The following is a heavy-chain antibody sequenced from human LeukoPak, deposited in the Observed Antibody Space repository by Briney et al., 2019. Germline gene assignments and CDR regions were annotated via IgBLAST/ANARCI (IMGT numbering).Heavy chain of an antibody. D-gene: IGHD3-22*01. CDR1: GYTFTSYG. V-gene: IGHV1-18*01. CDR2: ISAYNGNT. Sequence: ASVKVSCKASGYTFTSYGISWVRRAPGQGLEWMGWISAYNGNTNYAQKLRGRVTMTTDTSTSTAYMELRSLRSDDTAVYYCARAAPYYYDSSGLFDYWGQGTLVTVSS. J-gene: IGHJ4*02. CDR3: ARAAPYYYDSSGLFDY.